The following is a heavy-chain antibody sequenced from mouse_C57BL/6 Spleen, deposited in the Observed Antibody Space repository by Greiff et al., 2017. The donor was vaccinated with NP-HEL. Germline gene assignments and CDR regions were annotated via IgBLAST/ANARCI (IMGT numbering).Heavy chain of an antibody. CDR1: GYTFTSYW. CDR2: IDPSDSYT. J-gene: IGHJ2*01. V-gene: IGHV1-69*01. Sequence: QVQLQQPGAELVMPGASVKLSCKASGYTFTSYWMHWVKQRPGQGLEWIGEIDPSDSYTNYNQKFKGKSTLTVDKSSSTAYMQLSSLTSEDAAVYYCARRKAVAKGYFDDWGKGTTLTVAS. CDR3: ARRKAVAKGYFDD. D-gene: IGHD1-1*01.